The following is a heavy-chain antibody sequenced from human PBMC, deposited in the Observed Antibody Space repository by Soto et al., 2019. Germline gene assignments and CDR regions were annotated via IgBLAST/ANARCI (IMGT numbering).Heavy chain of an antibody. CDR1: GFTFRDYA. CDR2: ISGSDGKT. V-gene: IGHV3-23*01. CDR3: ARWSYLDY. J-gene: IGHJ4*02. D-gene: IGHD3-3*01. Sequence: GGSLRLSCAASGFTFRDYAMSWVRQAPGKGLEWVSTISGSDGKTFYADSVKGRFSISRDTSQSTLYLQMNSLRADDTAMYYCARWSYLDYWGQGTRVTVSS.